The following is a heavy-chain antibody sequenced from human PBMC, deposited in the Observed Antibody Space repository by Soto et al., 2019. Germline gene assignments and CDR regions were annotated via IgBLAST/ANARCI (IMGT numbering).Heavy chain of an antibody. CDR1: GFTFSSYG. V-gene: IGHV3-30*18. J-gene: IGHJ6*02. CDR3: AKVFRIAVAGIGGVMDV. Sequence: QVQLVESGGGVVQPGRSLRLSCAASGFTFSSYGMHWVRQAPGKGLEWVAVISYDGSNKYYADSVKGRFTISRDNSKNTLYLQMNSLRAEDTAVYYCAKVFRIAVAGIGGVMDVWGQGTTVTVSS. CDR2: ISYDGSNK. D-gene: IGHD6-19*01.